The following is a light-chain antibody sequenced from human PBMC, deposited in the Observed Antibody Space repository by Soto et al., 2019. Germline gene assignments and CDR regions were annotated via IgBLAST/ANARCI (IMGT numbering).Light chain of an antibody. Sequence: EIVLTQSPATLSLSPGERATLSCRASQSISSSLAWYQQQPGQAPRLLIYDASNRATGIPAKFSGSGSGTDFTLTISSLEPEDFAVYYCQQRGNWPWTFGQGTKVEIK. CDR2: DAS. CDR1: QSISSS. J-gene: IGKJ1*01. CDR3: QQRGNWPWT. V-gene: IGKV3-11*01.